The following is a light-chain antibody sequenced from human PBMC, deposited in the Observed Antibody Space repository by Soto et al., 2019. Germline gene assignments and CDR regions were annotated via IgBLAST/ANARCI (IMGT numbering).Light chain of an antibody. CDR1: GSDVGGYNY. Sequence: QSVLTQPASVSVSPVQSFTISCTGTGSDVGGYNYVFWYQHHPGKAPKLLIYEVSNRPSGVSNRISGSRSGSTAYLTISALQADDEADYYCSAYTSSDSVLFGGGTKLTVL. CDR2: EVS. V-gene: IGLV2-14*01. CDR3: SAYTSSDSVL. J-gene: IGLJ3*02.